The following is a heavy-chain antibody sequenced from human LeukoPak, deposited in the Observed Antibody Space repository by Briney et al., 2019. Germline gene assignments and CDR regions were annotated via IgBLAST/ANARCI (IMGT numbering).Heavy chain of an antibody. CDR2: VNPNSGGT. D-gene: IGHD5-18*01. V-gene: IGHV1-2*02. CDR1: GYTFTGYY. J-gene: IGHJ4*02. CDR3: ARDDSGYSYGNTGTGDY. Sequence: ASVKVSCKASGYTFTGYYMHWVRQAPGQGLEWMGWVNPNSGGTNYAQKFQGRVTMTRDTSISTAYMELSRLGSDDTAVYYCARDDSGYSYGNTGTGDYWGQGTLVTVSS.